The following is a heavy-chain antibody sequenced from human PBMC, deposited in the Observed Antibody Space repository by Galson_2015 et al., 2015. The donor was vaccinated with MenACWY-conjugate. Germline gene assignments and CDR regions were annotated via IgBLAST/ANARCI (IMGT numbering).Heavy chain of an antibody. D-gene: IGHD1-26*01. Sequence: PRLSCAASGFNFNIYWMHWVRQAPGKGLMWVSHINSDVVSTSYADSVRGRFSISRDNAKSTLYLQMNNLRAEDTAVYYCVALSGSSLGDYWGQGTLVTVSS. CDR2: INSDVVST. CDR3: VALSGSSLGDY. CDR1: GFNFNIYW. J-gene: IGHJ4*02. V-gene: IGHV3-74*01.